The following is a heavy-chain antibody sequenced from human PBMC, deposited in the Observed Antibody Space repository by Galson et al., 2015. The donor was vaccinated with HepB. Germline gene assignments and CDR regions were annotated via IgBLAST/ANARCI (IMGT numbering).Heavy chain of an antibody. CDR2: ISYDGSNK. J-gene: IGHJ4*02. Sequence: SLRLSCAASGFIFTNYGLHWARPAPGKGLEWVAGISYDGSNKNYADSVKGRFTISRDNSKNTLFLQMNSLRPEDTAVYYCAKSLGSRFGELLIDYWGQGTLVTVSS. CDR3: AKSLGSRFGELLIDY. CDR1: GFIFTNYG. D-gene: IGHD3-10*01. V-gene: IGHV3-30*18.